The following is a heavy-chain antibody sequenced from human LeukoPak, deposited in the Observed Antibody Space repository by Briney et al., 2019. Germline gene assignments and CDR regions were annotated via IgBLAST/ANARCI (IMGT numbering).Heavy chain of an antibody. CDR3: ARGRGVELRFLEWPRNPRDYYYYMDV. CDR2: INHSGST. CDR1: GGSFSGYY. D-gene: IGHD3-3*01. Sequence: SETLSLTCAVYGGSFSGYYWSWIRQPPGKGLEWIGEINHSGSTNYNPSLKSRVTISVDTSKNQFSLKLSSVTAADTAVYYCARGRGVELRFLEWPRNPRDYYYYMDVWGKGTTVTVSS. V-gene: IGHV4-34*01. J-gene: IGHJ6*03.